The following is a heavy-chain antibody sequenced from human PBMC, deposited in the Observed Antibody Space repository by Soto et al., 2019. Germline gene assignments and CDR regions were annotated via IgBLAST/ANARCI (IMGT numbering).Heavy chain of an antibody. CDR1: GGSFSGYY. CDR2: INHSGNT. V-gene: IGHV4-34*01. Sequence: SETLSLTCAVYGGSFSGYYWSWIRQPPGKGLEWIGEINHSGNTSYNPSLKSRVTISVDTSKNQFSLKLKSVTAADTAVFYCAGLFPYVSSGYHLNYSGQGTLVTVSS. D-gene: IGHD3-22*01. J-gene: IGHJ4*02. CDR3: AGLFPYVSSGYHLNY.